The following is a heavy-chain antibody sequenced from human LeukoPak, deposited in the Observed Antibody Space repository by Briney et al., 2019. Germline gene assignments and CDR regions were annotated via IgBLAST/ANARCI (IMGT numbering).Heavy chain of an antibody. Sequence: SETLSLTCTVSGGSISSGSYYWSWIRQPAGKGLEWIGRIYTSGSTNYNPSLKSRVTISADTSKNQFSLKLSSVTAADTAVYYCARDGEYYDSSGIDYWGQGTLVTVSS. CDR1: GGSISSGSYY. D-gene: IGHD3-22*01. CDR2: IYTSGST. CDR3: ARDGEYYDSSGIDY. V-gene: IGHV4-61*02. J-gene: IGHJ4*02.